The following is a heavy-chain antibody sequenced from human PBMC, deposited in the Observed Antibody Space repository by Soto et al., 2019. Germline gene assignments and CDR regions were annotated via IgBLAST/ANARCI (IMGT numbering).Heavy chain of an antibody. Sequence: ASVKVSCKTSGYNFTSHYIHWVRQAPGQRLESMGIIYPRGGSTIYAQKFQGKVTMTRDTSTHTLYMELSSLRSEDTAIYYCARVGYSSTGTTLHFHGLDVWGQGTTVTVS. D-gene: IGHD3-22*01. J-gene: IGHJ6*02. CDR2: IYPRGGST. CDR3: ARVGYSSTGTTLHFHGLDV. CDR1: GYNFTSHY. V-gene: IGHV1-46*01.